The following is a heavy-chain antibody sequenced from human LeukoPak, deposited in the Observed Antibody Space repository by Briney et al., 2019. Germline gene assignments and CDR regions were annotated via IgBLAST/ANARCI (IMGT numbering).Heavy chain of an antibody. CDR2: TYYRSKWYT. CDR1: GDSVSSNSAA. CDR3: ARSTGPIDY. D-gene: IGHD1-1*01. V-gene: IGHV6-1*01. Sequence: SQTLSLTCAISGDSVSSNSAAWNWIRQSPSRGLEWLGRTYYRSKWYTYYAASVKSRIAINRDTSKDQFSLQLNSVTPEDTAVYYCARSTGPIDYWGQGTLVTVSS. J-gene: IGHJ4*02.